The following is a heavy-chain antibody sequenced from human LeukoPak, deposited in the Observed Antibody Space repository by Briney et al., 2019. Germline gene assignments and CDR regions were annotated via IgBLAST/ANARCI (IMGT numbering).Heavy chain of an antibody. Sequence: SEPLSLTCAVYGGSFSGYYWSWIRQPPGKGLEWIGEINHSGSTNYNPSLKSRVTISVDTSKNQFSLKLSSVTAADTAVYYCARTTKYQFKWAGFDPWGQGTLAAVSS. V-gene: IGHV4-34*01. CDR3: ARTTKYQFKWAGFDP. CDR1: GGSFSGYY. J-gene: IGHJ5*02. D-gene: IGHD2-2*01. CDR2: INHSGST.